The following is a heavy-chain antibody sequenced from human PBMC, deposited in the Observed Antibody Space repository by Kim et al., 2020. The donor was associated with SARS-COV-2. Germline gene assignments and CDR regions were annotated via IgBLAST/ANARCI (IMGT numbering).Heavy chain of an antibody. CDR2: T. CDR3: ARDLSPAYFDY. V-gene: IGHV1-18*01. J-gene: IGHJ4*02. Sequence: TKYAQKRQGRVTMTTDTSTSTAYMELRSLRSDDTAVYYCARDLSPAYFDYWGQGTLVTVSS.